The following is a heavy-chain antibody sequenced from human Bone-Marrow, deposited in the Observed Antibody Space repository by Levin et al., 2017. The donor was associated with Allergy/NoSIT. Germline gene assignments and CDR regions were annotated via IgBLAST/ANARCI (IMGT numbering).Heavy chain of an antibody. V-gene: IGHV4-61*02. CDR2: INTSGNT. CDR3: ARLLLPAFRGAFDI. D-gene: IGHD2-2*01. CDR1: GGSISSGSYY. J-gene: IGHJ3*02. Sequence: PSETLSLTCTVSGGSISSGSYYWSWIRQPAGKGLEWIGRINTSGNTNYNPSLKSPVTMPVDTSKNQFSLKLSSVTAADTAIYYCARLLLPAFRGAFDIWGQGTMVTVSS.